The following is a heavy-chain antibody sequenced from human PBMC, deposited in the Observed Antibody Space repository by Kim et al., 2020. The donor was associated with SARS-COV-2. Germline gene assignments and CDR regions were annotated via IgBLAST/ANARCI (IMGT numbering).Heavy chain of an antibody. CDR1: GFTFSSYA. D-gene: IGHD4-17*01. V-gene: IGHV3-23*01. CDR2: ISGSGGST. Sequence: GGSLRLSCAASGFTFSSYAMSWVRQAPGKGLEWVSAISGSGGSTYYADSVKGRFTISRDNSKNTLYLQMNSLRAEDTAVYYCALQRGDYGDAFDIWGQGTMVTVSS. J-gene: IGHJ3*02. CDR3: ALQRGDYGDAFDI.